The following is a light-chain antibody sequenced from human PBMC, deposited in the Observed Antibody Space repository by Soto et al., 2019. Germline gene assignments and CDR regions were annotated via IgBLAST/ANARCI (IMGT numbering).Light chain of an antibody. J-gene: IGKJ3*01. CDR1: QTVNSPY. Sequence: EIVLTQSPGTLSLSPGESGILSCRTSQTVNSPYLAWSQQKPGQAPRLLISGASTRATGIPDRFSGSGSGTEFTLTISRLESEDFAVYYCHQHETSPPTFGPGTKVDVK. V-gene: IGKV3-20*01. CDR2: GAS. CDR3: HQHETSPPT.